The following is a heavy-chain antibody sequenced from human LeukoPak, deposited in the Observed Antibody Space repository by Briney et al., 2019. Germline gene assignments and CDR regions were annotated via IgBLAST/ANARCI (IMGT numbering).Heavy chain of an antibody. V-gene: IGHV1-8*03. CDR3: ARGPQQLVPDY. D-gene: IGHD6-13*01. CDR2: MNPNSGNT. CDR1: GYTFTSYD. J-gene: IGHJ4*02. Sequence: ASVKVSCKASGYTFTSYDINWVRQATGQGLEWMGWMNPNSGNTGYAQKFQGGVTITWNTSISTAYMELSSLRSEDTAVYYCARGPQQLVPDYWGQGTLVTVSS.